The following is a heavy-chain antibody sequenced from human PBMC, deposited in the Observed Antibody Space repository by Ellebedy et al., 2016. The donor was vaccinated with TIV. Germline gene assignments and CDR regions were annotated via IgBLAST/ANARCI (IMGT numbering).Heavy chain of an antibody. CDR3: ARDPRPYYYGSEPSAFDI. CDR1: GGTFSSYA. Sequence: SVKVSCXASGGTFSSYAISWVRQAPGQGLEWMGGIIPIFGTANYAQKFQGRVTITADKSTSTAYMELSSLRSEDTAVYYCARDPRPYYYGSEPSAFDIWGQGTMVTVSS. V-gene: IGHV1-69*06. J-gene: IGHJ3*02. CDR2: IIPIFGTA. D-gene: IGHD3-10*01.